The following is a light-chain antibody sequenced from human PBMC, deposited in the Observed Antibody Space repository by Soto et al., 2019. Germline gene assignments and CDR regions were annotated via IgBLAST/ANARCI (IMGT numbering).Light chain of an antibody. V-gene: IGLV2-14*02. J-gene: IGLJ1*01. Sequence: QSALTQPASVSGSPGQSITISCTGTNSDLGSYNLVSWFQQHPGKVPKVMIYDVSQRPSGVPDRFSGSKSGNTASLTVSGLQAEDEADYYCNSYADSNTYLFGPGTKLTVL. CDR3: NSYADSNTYL. CDR1: NSDLGSYNL. CDR2: DVS.